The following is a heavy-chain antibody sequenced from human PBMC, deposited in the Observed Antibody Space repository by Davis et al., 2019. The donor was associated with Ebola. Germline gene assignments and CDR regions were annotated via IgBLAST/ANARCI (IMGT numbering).Heavy chain of an antibody. CDR3: AKGGRSYYYYYGMDV. CDR1: GFTFSSYT. V-gene: IGHV3-21*04. Sequence: PGGSLRLSCAASGFTFSSYTMNWVRRAPGKGLEWVSSISSSNSFIYYADSLEGRFTISRDNSKNTLYLQMNSLRAEDTAVYNCAKGGRSYYYYYGMDVWGQGTTVTVSS. CDR2: ISSSNSFI. J-gene: IGHJ6*02.